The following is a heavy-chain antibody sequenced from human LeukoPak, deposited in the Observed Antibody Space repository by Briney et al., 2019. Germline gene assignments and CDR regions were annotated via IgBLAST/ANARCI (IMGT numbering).Heavy chain of an antibody. J-gene: IGHJ4*02. CDR1: GFTFSSYA. V-gene: IGHV3-66*01. CDR2: IYSGGST. CDR3: ARGAY. Sequence: SGGSLRLSCAASGFTFSSYAMSWVRQAPGKGLEWVSVIYSGGSTYYADSVKGRFTISRDNSKNTLYLQMNSLRAEDTAVYYCARGAYWGQGTLVTVSS.